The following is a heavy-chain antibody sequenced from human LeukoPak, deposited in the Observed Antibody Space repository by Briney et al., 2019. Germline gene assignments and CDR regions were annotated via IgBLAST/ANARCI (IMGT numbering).Heavy chain of an antibody. CDR3: ASRNYYDSSGYYYFYFDY. J-gene: IGHJ4*02. D-gene: IGHD3-22*01. CDR1: GFTFSSYA. Sequence: GGSLRLSCAASGFTFSSYAMNWVRQAPGKGLEWVSAISGSDGSTYYADSVKGRFTISRDNSKNTLYLQMNSLRAEDTAVYYCASRNYYDSSGYYYFYFDYWGQGTLVTVSS. CDR2: ISGSDGST. V-gene: IGHV3-23*01.